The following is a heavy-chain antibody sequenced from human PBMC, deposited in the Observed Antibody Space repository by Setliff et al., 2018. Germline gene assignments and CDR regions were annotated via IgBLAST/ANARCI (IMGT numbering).Heavy chain of an antibody. J-gene: IGHJ4*02. V-gene: IGHV4-59*01. D-gene: IGHD2-15*01. Sequence: ETLSLTCTVSGGSISPYFWSWIRQPPGKGLEWIGYIYHNGNTNFNPSLKTRLTMSVDTSKNQFALNLRSVTAADTAVYYCVRDRTAYSYGLDVWGQGTLVTVSS. CDR1: GGSISPYF. CDR2: IYHNGNT. CDR3: VRDRTAYSYGLDV.